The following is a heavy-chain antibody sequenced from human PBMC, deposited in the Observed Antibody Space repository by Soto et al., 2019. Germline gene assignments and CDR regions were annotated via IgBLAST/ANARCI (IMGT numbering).Heavy chain of an antibody. CDR1: GFTFSTSA. V-gene: IGHV3-23*01. J-gene: IGHJ5*02. CDR2: IGGSGGSS. D-gene: IGHD2-2*01. Sequence: GGSLRLSCAASGFTFSTSAMSWVRQAPGKGLEWVSAIGGSGGSSYYADSVKGRFSISRDNSKNTLYLQLNSLRAEDTAVYHCARYSAPRDRRSCYNYFDPWGQGT. CDR3: ARYSAPRDRRSCYNYFDP.